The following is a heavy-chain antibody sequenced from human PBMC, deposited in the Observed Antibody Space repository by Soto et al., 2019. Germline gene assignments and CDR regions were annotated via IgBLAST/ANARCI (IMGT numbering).Heavy chain of an antibody. CDR1: GFTFDDYG. V-gene: IGHV3-20*04. CDR3: ARVDPPGLH. Sequence: EVQLGESGGGVVRPGESLRLSCAASGFTFDDYGMSWVLQAPGKGLEWVSGINWNGGSTGYADSVKSRFTISRDNAKNSLYLKMNSLRAEDTALDYSARVDPPGLHWGQGTLVPVSS. CDR2: INWNGGST. D-gene: IGHD7-27*01. J-gene: IGHJ4*02.